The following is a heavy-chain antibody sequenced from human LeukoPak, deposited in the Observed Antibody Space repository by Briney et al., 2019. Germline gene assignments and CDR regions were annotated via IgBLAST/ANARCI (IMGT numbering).Heavy chain of an antibody. CDR1: GGSFSGYY. Sequence: SETLSLTCAVYGGSFSGYYWSWIRQPPGKGPEWIGEINHSGSTNYNPSLKSRVTISVDTSKNQFSLKLSSVTAADTAVYYCARDPPNYWGQGTLVTVSS. V-gene: IGHV4-34*01. CDR3: ARDPPNY. J-gene: IGHJ4*02. CDR2: INHSGST.